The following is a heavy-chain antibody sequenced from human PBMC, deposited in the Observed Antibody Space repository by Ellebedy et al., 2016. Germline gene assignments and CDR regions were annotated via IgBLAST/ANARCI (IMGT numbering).Heavy chain of an antibody. CDR1: GYTFRDFS. D-gene: IGHD2-2*01. CDR2: ISGGSDHI. CDR3: GRDRDSRYCSSATCRNWFDP. V-gene: IGHV3-21*04. Sequence: GGSLRLSXVASGYTFRDFSVNWVRQAPGKGLEWLSTISGGSDHIFYADSVKGRFTISRDNSESMVYLQMNSLRAEDTAMYYCGRDRDSRYCSSATCRNWFDPWGQGTLVTVSS. J-gene: IGHJ5*02.